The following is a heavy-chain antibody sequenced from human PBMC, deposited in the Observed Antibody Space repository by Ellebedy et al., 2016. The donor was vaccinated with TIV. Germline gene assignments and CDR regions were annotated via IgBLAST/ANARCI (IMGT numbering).Heavy chain of an antibody. CDR2: ISYDGSNK. CDR1: GFTFSSYG. D-gene: IGHD6-13*01. Sequence: GESLKISCAASGFTFSSYGMHWVRQAPGKRLEWVAVISYDGSNKYYADSVKGRFTISRDNSKNTLYLQMNSLRAEDTAVYYCARDEVYSRSWYAYYYYGMDVWGQGTTVTVSS. J-gene: IGHJ6*02. CDR3: ARDEVYSRSWYAYYYYGMDV. V-gene: IGHV3-30*03.